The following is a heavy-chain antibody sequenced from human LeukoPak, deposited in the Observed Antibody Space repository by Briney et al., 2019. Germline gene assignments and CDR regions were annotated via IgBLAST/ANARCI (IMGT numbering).Heavy chain of an antibody. CDR1: GFTFSAYA. CDR2: ISGSGGST. Sequence: GGSLRLSCAASGFTFSAYAMSWVRQAPGKGLEWVSAISGSGGSTYYADSVKGRFTISRDNSKNSLYLQMNSLRAEDTAVYYYARADYSPNYYYGMDVWGQGTTVTVSS. CDR3: ARADYSPNYYYGMDV. D-gene: IGHD2-15*01. V-gene: IGHV3-23*01. J-gene: IGHJ6*02.